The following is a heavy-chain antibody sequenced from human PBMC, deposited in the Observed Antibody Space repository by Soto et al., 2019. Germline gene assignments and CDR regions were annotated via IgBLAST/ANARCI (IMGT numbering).Heavy chain of an antibody. CDR2: ISGSGGST. CDR3: ARAYEGDYFDY. V-gene: IGHV3-23*01. CDR1: GFTLRSYA. Sequence: PGGSLRLSCAASGFTLRSYAMSWVRQAPGKGLEWVSVISGSGGSTYYADSVKGRFTISRDNSKNTLYLQMNSLRAEDTAVYYCARAYEGDYFDYWGQGTLVTVSS. D-gene: IGHD3-16*01. J-gene: IGHJ4*02.